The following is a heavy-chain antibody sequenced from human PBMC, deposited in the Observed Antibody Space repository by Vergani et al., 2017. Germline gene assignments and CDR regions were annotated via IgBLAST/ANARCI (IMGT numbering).Heavy chain of an antibody. CDR2: ISGTSRDV. V-gene: IGHV3-21*02. J-gene: IGHJ4*02. CDR3: VXDPEAGVLLGKGG. D-gene: IGHD3-10*01. Sequence: EVQLAESGGGLVKPGAALRLSCVASGFRYNSYGMNWVRQAPGKGLEWVSSISGTSRDVYYADSVKGRFIISRDNANNSLFLQMNSLRVEDTAVYFCVXDPEAGVLLGKGGWCRGTLVTVS. CDR1: GFRYNSYG.